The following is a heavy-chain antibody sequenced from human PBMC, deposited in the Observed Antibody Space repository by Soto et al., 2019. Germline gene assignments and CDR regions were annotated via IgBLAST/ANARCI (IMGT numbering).Heavy chain of an antibody. CDR2: ISYDGSNK. V-gene: IGHV3-30*18. J-gene: IGHJ6*02. Sequence: QVQLLESGGGVVKPGRSLRLSCAASGFTFSSYVMHWVRQAPGKGMEWVAVISYDGSNKYYADSVKGRFTISRENSKNTLYVQMNSLRDEDTGVYYCAKDKDVDIVVVPAARVNYYYGMDVWGQGTTVIVSS. D-gene: IGHD2-2*01. CDR1: GFTFSSYV. CDR3: AKDKDVDIVVVPAARVNYYYGMDV.